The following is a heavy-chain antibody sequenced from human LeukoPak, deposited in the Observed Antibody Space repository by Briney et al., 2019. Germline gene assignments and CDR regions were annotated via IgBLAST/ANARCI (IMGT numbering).Heavy chain of an antibody. V-gene: IGHV3-7*01. CDR2: IKQDGNEK. Sequence: GGSLRLSCAASGFTFSSYSMSWVRQAPGKGLEWVAHIKQDGNEKYYVDSVKGRFTISRDSAKNSLFLQMDSLRVEDTAVYYCAREGYLYSSGLFDLWGQGTLVSVSS. CDR1: GFTFSSYS. D-gene: IGHD6-25*01. CDR3: AREGYLYSSGLFDL. J-gene: IGHJ4*02.